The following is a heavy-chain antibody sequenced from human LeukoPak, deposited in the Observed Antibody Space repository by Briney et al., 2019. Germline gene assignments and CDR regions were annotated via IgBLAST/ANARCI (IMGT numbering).Heavy chain of an antibody. CDR2: IYHSGST. J-gene: IGHJ6*02. Sequence: PSETLSLTCAVSGDSISSSNWWSWVRQPPGKGLEWIGEIYHSGSTNYNPSLKSRVTISVDKSKNQFSLKLSSVTAADTAVYYCARGRAYYDILTGRYYYYGMDVWGQGTTVTVSS. CDR1: GDSISSSNW. D-gene: IGHD3-9*01. V-gene: IGHV4-4*02. CDR3: ARGRAYYDILTGRYYYYGMDV.